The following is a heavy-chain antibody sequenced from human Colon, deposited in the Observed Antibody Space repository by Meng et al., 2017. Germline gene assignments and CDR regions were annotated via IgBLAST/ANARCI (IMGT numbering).Heavy chain of an antibody. CDR2: INPNSGGT. V-gene: IGHV1-2*02. CDR3: ASFEYSYGFFDY. CDR1: GYTFTGYY. Sequence: ASVKVFCKASGYTFTGYYMHWVRQAPGQGLEWMGWINPNSGGTNYAQKFQGRVTMSRDTSISTAYMELSRLRSDDTAVYYCASFEYSYGFFDYWGQGTLVTVSS. D-gene: IGHD5-18*01. J-gene: IGHJ4*02.